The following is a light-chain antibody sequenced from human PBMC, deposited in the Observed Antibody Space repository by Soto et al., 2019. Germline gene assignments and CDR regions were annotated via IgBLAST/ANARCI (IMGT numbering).Light chain of an antibody. Sequence: DIQRTQYPSSVSASVGDRVTITCRASQDISDWLAWYQQKPGKAPRLLIYAEFSMESGVPSRFSGTGSGTDFTLTITSLQPEDVATYYCQQANSFPHTFVQGTKGAMK. V-gene: IGKV1D-12*01. CDR3: QQANSFPHT. CDR2: AEF. J-gene: IGKJ2*01. CDR1: QDISDW.